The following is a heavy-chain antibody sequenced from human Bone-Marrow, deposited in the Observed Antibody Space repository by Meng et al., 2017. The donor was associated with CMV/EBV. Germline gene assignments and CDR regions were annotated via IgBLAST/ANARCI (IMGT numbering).Heavy chain of an antibody. Sequence: GESLKISCVASGFTFSSYWMSWVRQAPGKGLEWVANIKQDGSEKYYVDSVKGRFTISRDNAKNSLYLQMNSLRAEDTAVYYCAREASWYFDLWGRGTLVTVSS. CDR2: IKQDGSEK. V-gene: IGHV3-7*01. CDR1: GFTFSSYW. CDR3: AREASWYFDL. J-gene: IGHJ2*01.